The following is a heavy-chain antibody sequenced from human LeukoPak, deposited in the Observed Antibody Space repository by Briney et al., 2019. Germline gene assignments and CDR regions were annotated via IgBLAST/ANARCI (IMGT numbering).Heavy chain of an antibody. CDR1: GGSISSSSYY. CDR3: ARPLTTVVPDAFDI. Sequence: SETLSLTCTVSGGSISSSSYYWGWIRQPPGKGLEWIGSIYYSGSTYYNPSLKGRVTISVDTSKNQFSLKLSSVTAADTAVYYCARPLTTVVPDAFDIWGQRTMVTVSS. D-gene: IGHD4-23*01. V-gene: IGHV4-39*01. J-gene: IGHJ3*02. CDR2: IYYSGST.